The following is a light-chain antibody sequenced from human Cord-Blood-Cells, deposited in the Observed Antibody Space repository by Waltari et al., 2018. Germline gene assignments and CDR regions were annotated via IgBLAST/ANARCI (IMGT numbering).Light chain of an antibody. V-gene: IGKV1-33*01. Sequence: LQMTQSPSSLPASVGDRVTITCQASQDFSNYLNWYQQKPGKAPQLLICDASSLETGAPTRCSGSGSGTDFTFTISILHPEDIATYCCQQYDNLRTFGQGTKVEIK. J-gene: IGKJ1*01. CDR2: DAS. CDR1: QDFSNY. CDR3: QQYDNLRT.